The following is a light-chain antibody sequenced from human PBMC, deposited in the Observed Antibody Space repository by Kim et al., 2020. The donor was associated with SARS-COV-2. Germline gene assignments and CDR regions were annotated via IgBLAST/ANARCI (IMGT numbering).Light chain of an antibody. J-gene: IGLJ2*01. CDR2: RDT. Sequence: VALGQTARVAWGRNSIGNKNVHWYQQKPGQAPILVIDRDTNRPSGIPVRFSGSNTGNTATLTISKAQAEDESDYYCQVWESSNGVFGGGTQLTVL. V-gene: IGLV3-9*01. CDR3: QVWESSNGV. CDR1: SIGNKN.